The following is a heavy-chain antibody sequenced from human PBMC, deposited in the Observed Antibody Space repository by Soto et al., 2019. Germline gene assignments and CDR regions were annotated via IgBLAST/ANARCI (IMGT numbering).Heavy chain of an antibody. CDR2: ISAYNGNT. V-gene: IGHV1-18*01. D-gene: IGHD3-9*01. CDR3: ARNYDILTGYSTFDS. J-gene: IGHJ4*02. CDR1: GYTFTNYG. Sequence: QVQLVQSGAEVKRPGASVKVSCKPSGYTFTNYGISWVRQAPGQGLEWMGWISAYNGNTNYAQKFQGRVTMTTDTSTSTAYMELRSLRSDATAVYYCARNYDILTGYSTFDSWGQGNLVTVSS.